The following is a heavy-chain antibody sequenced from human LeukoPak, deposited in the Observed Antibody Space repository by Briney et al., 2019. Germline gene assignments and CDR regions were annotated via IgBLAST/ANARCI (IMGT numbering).Heavy chain of an antibody. J-gene: IGHJ6*03. CDR2: ISSSSSTI. Sequence: TGGSLRLSCAASGFTFSSYSMNWVRQAPGKGLEWVSYISSSSSTIYYADSVKGRFTISRDNAKNSLYLQMNSLRAEDTAVYYCARERRVAAAGWGVGYYYYMDVWGKGTTVTVSS. D-gene: IGHD6-13*01. CDR3: ARERRVAAAGWGVGYYYYMDV. V-gene: IGHV3-48*01. CDR1: GFTFSSYS.